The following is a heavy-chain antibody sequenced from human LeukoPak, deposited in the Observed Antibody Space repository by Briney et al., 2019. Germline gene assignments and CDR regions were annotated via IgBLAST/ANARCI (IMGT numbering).Heavy chain of an antibody. CDR2: ISAYNGNT. CDR1: GYTFTSYG. J-gene: IGHJ6*02. CDR3: ARDPRPITMVRGVKNGMDV. V-gene: IGHV1-18*01. D-gene: IGHD3-10*01. Sequence: GASVKVSCKASGYTFTSYGISWVRQAPGQGLEWMGWISAYNGNTNYAQKLQGRVTMTTDTSTSTAYMELRSLRSDDTAVYYCARDPRPITMVRGVKNGMDVWGQGTTVTVSS.